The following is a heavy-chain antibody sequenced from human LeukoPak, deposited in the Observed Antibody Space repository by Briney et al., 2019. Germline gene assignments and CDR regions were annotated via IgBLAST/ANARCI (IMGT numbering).Heavy chain of an antibody. CDR1: GGSFSGYY. CDR3: ATGWSGYYWTT. D-gene: IGHD3-3*01. V-gene: IGHV4-34*01. CDR2: INHSGST. Sequence: PSETLSPTCAVYGGSFSGYYWSWIRQPPGKGLEWIGEINHSGSTNYNPSLKSRVTISVDTSKNQFSLKLNSVTAADTAVYYCATGWSGYYWTTWGQGTLVAVSS. J-gene: IGHJ5*02.